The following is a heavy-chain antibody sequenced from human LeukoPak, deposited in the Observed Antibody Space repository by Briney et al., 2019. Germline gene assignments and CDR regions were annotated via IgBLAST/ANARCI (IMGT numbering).Heavy chain of an antibody. D-gene: IGHD3-3*01. CDR3: VRTAGIFWSGAYYFDY. V-gene: IGHV1-8*01. CDR1: GYTFTSYD. Sequence: ASVKVSCKASGYTFTSYDINWVRQATGQGLEWMGWMNPNSGNTGCAQKFRGRVTMTRNTSISTAYMELSSLRSEDTAVYYCVRTAGIFWSGAYYFDYWGQGTLVTVSS. J-gene: IGHJ4*02. CDR2: MNPNSGNT.